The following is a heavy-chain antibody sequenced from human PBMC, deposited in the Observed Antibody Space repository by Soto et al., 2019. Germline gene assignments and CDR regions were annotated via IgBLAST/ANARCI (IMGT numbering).Heavy chain of an antibody. V-gene: IGHV4-59*01. CDR2: IHYSGST. Sequence: SETLSLTCTVSGGSISIYYWSWIRQPPGKGLEWIGYIHYSGSTSYNPSLESRVTTSVDTSKNQLSLKLSSVTAADTAVYYCARDWSSFGNWGQGSLVTVAS. J-gene: IGHJ4*02. D-gene: IGHD6-6*01. CDR3: ARDWSSFGN. CDR1: GGSISIYY.